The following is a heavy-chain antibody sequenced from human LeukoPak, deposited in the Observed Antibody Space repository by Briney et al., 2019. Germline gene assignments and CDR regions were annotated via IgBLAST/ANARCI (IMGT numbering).Heavy chain of an antibody. J-gene: IGHJ4*02. D-gene: IGHD2-2*01. CDR3: ARDLRGSSCYDY. V-gene: IGHV4-59*01. CDR1: GGSLSSYY. Sequence: SQTLSLTCTVSGGSLSSYYWSWIRQPPGKGLEWIGYIYYSGSTSYNPSLKSRVTISVDTSKNQFSLKLSSVTAADTALYYCARDLRGSSCYDYWGQGTLVTVSS. CDR2: IYYSGST.